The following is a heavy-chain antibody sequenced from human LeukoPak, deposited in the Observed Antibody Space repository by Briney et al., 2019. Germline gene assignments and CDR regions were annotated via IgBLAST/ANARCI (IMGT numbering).Heavy chain of an antibody. D-gene: IGHD3-22*01. CDR3: ARGQPTFNHYDSNAYYSFYFDY. Sequence: ASVKVSCKASGYTFTGYYMHWVRQAPGQGLEWMGWINPNSGGTNYAQKFQGWVTMTRDTSISTAYMELSRLRSDDTAVYYCARGQPTFNHYDSNAYYSFYFDYWGLGTLVTVSS. CDR1: GYTFTGYY. V-gene: IGHV1-2*04. CDR2: INPNSGGT. J-gene: IGHJ4*02.